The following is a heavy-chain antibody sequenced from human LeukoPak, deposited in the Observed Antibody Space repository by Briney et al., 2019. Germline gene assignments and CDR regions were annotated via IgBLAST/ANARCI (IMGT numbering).Heavy chain of an antibody. Sequence: SETLSLTCAVYGGSFSGYYWSWIRQPPGKGLEWIGEINHSGSTNYNPSLKSRVTISVDTSKNQFSLKLSSVTAADTAVYYCARRPGRGGYDAFDIWGQGTMVTVSS. CDR2: INHSGST. V-gene: IGHV4-34*01. CDR3: ARRPGRGGYDAFDI. CDR1: GGSFSGYY. D-gene: IGHD5-12*01. J-gene: IGHJ3*02.